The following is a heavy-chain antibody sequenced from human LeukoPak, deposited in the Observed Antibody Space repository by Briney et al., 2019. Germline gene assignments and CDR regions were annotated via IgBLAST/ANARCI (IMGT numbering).Heavy chain of an antibody. V-gene: IGHV4-4*07. CDR2: IYTSGST. J-gene: IGHJ4*02. Sequence: PSETLSLTCTVSGGSISSYYWSWIRQPAGKGLEWIGRIYTSGSTNYNPSLKSRVTISVDTSKNQFSLKLSSVTAADTAVYYCARGGYCGGDCYFYYWGQGTLVTVSS. D-gene: IGHD2-21*02. CDR3: ARGGYCGGDCYFYY. CDR1: GGSISSYY.